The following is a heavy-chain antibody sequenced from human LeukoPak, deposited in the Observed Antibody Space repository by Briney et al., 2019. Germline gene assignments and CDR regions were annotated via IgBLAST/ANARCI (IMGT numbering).Heavy chain of an antibody. CDR1: GGSISSYY. V-gene: IGHV4-4*07. CDR2: IYMSGST. CDR3: ARQVWGYYDSSGYQPLFDY. D-gene: IGHD3-22*01. J-gene: IGHJ4*02. Sequence: SETLSLTCTVSGGSISSYYCSWIRQPAGKGLEWIGRIYMSGSTNYNPSLKSRVTISVDTSKNQFSLRLSSVTAADTAVYYCARQVWGYYDSSGYQPLFDYWGQGTLVTVSS.